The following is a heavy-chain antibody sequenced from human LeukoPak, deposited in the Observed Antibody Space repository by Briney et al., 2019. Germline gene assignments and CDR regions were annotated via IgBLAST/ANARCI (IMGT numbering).Heavy chain of an antibody. CDR3: AREASGSFGLPMDV. CDR2: VYTSGST. D-gene: IGHD5-18*01. J-gene: IGHJ6*03. Sequence: GSLRLSCAASGFTFSSYSMNWIRQPAGKGLEWIGRVYTSGSTNYNPSLKSRVTISVDASKNQFSLRLNSVTAADTAVYYCAREASGSFGLPMDVWGKGTTVTVSS. CDR1: GFTFSSYS. V-gene: IGHV4-4*07.